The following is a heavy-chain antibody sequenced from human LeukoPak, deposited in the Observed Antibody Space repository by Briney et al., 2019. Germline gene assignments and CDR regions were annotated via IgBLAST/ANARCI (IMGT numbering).Heavy chain of an antibody. CDR3: ARGTGGTAWHTDS. D-gene: IGHD2-8*02. CDR2: TSYSGST. J-gene: IGHJ4*02. Sequence: SETLSLTCTVSGSSISSSYWTWIRQPPGKGLEWIGYTSYSGSTNYNPSLRSRVTLSLDTSKNQFSLKVTSVTAADTAVYYCARGTGGTAWHTDSWGQGTLVTVSS. V-gene: IGHV4-59*01. CDR1: GSSISSSY.